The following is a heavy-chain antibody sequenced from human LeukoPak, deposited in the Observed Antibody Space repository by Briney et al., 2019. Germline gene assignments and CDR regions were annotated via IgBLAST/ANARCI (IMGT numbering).Heavy chain of an antibody. CDR3: ARGNTVTTWGDAFDI. Sequence: GGSLRLSCAASGFTFSSYSMNWVRQAPGKGLEWVSSISSSSSYIYYADSVKGRFTISRDNAKNSLYLQMNSLRAEDTAVYYCARGNTVTTWGDAFDIWGQGTMVTVSS. CDR2: ISSSSSYI. V-gene: IGHV3-21*01. D-gene: IGHD4-17*01. J-gene: IGHJ3*02. CDR1: GFTFSSYS.